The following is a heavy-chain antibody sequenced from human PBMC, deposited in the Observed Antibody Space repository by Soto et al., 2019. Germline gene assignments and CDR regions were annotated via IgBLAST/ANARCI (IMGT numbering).Heavy chain of an antibody. J-gene: IGHJ5*02. Sequence: QVQLVESGGGVVQPGRSLRLSCAASGFTFSSYGMHWVRQAPGKGLEWVAVISYDGSNKYYADSVKGRFTISRDNSKNPLYLQMNSLRAEDTAVYYCAKGKYQLRNNWFDPWGQGTLVTVSS. CDR2: ISYDGSNK. CDR3: AKGKYQLRNNWFDP. D-gene: IGHD2-2*01. V-gene: IGHV3-30*18. CDR1: GFTFSSYG.